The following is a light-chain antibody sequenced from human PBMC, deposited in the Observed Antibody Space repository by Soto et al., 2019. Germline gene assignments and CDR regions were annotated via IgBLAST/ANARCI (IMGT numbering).Light chain of an antibody. V-gene: IGKV3-15*01. CDR2: GAY. J-gene: IGKJ4*01. CDR1: QNINYN. CDR3: QQDNTWPPLT. Sequence: EIVMTQSPATLSVSPGERATLSCRASQNINYNLAWYQQRPCQPPTLLIYGAYTRATGIPDRFSGGGSWTEFTLTISSLQSEDFAVYYCQQDNTWPPLTFGGGT.